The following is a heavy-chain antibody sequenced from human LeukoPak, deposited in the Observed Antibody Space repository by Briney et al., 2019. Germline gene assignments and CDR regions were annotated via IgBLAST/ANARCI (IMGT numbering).Heavy chain of an antibody. CDR2: IHYSGST. D-gene: IGHD3-22*01. CDR3: ARLGGYYDPPGY. V-gene: IGHV4-39*01. J-gene: IGHJ4*02. CDR1: GGSISSPTYY. Sequence: PSETLSLTCTVSGGSISSPTYYWAWIRQPPGKGLEWIGTIHYSGSTFYNPSLKSRVTISVDTSKNQFSPKLSSVTAADTAVYYCARLGGYYDPPGYWGQGTLVTVSS.